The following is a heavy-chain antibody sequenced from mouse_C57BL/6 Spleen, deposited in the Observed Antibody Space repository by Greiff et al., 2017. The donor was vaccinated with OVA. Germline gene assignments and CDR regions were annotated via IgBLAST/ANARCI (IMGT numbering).Heavy chain of an antibody. J-gene: IGHJ4*01. CDR1: GYSFTGYY. CDR2: INPSTGGT. D-gene: IGHD1-1*01. Sequence: EVKVVESGPELVKPGASVKISCKASGYSFTGYYMHWVKQSSEKSLEWIGEINPSTGGTSSNQKFKGKAPLTVNQSTSTAYMQLKSLTSEDSAVYYCARRDYGSSYAMDYWGQGTSVTVSS. CDR3: ARRDYGSSYAMDY. V-gene: IGHV1-43*01.